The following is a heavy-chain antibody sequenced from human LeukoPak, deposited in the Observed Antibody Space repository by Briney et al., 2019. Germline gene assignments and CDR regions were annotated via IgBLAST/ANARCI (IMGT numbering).Heavy chain of an antibody. CDR1: GGSISSKSYY. D-gene: IGHD5-12*01. V-gene: IGHV4-39*01. CDR2: IYYSGST. J-gene: IGHJ4*02. Sequence: SETLSLTCTVSGGSISSKSYYWGWIRQPPGKGLEWIGRIYYSGSTYYNPSLKSRVTISVDTSKNQFSLKLSSVTAADTALYYCARQGSAYDYVYWGQGTLVSVSS. CDR3: ARQGSAYDYVY.